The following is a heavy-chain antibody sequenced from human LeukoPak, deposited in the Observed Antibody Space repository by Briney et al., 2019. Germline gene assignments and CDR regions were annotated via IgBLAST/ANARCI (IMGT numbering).Heavy chain of an antibody. V-gene: IGHV1-2*02. CDR2: INPNSGGT. J-gene: IGHJ5*02. Sequence: ASVKVSCKASGYTFTGYYMHWVRQAPGQGLEWMGWINPNSGGTNYAQKFQGRVTMTRDTSISTAYMELSRLRSDDTAVYYCARVWGSYDSSGYYQKNNWFDPWGQGTLVTVSS. CDR3: ARVWGSYDSSGYYQKNNWFDP. CDR1: GYTFTGYY. D-gene: IGHD3-22*01.